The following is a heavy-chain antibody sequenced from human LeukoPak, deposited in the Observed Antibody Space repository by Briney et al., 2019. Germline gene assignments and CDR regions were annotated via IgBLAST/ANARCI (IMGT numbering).Heavy chain of an antibody. CDR1: GVSVTGYY. J-gene: IGHJ4*02. CDR2: INHSGQI. CDR3: GCYGPGSHYHF. Sequence: SETLSLTCAFYGVSVTGYYWSWIRQSPGKGLEWIGEINHSGQIDYNTSLKSRVTISVDTSRNQFSLHLNSVTAADMAVYSRGCYGPGSHYHFWGQGTLVTVSS. V-gene: IGHV4-34*01. D-gene: IGHD3-10*01.